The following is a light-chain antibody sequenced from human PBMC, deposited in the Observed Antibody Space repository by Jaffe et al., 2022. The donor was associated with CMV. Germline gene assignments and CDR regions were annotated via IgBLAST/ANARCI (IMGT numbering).Light chain of an antibody. J-gene: IGKJ4*01. CDR2: NAT. Sequence: DIVMTQFPDTLSVSPGEGATLSCRASRSISDHLAWYQQKPGQAPSLVIYNATIRATAIPLRFSGSGSGTDFTLTISSLQSEDLGTYYCQHYHGWPPMLTFGGGTKVEIK. CDR1: RSISDH. CDR3: QHYHGWPPMLT. V-gene: IGKV3-15*01.